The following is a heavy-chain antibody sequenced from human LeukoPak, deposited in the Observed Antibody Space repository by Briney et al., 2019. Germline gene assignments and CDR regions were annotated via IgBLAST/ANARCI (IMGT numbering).Heavy chain of an antibody. V-gene: IGHV1-24*01. CDR3: ATSPVDTIFGVVRYGMDV. D-gene: IGHD3-3*01. CDR1: GYTLTELS. Sequence: SVKFSCKVSGYTLTELSIHWVRQAPGKGLEWMGGFDPEDGETIYAQKFQGRVTMTEDTSTDTAYMELSSLRSEDTAVYYCATSPVDTIFGVVRYGMDVWGQGTTVTVSS. J-gene: IGHJ6*02. CDR2: FDPEDGET.